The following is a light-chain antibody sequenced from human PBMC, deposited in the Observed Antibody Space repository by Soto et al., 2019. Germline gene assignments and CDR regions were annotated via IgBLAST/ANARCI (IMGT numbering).Light chain of an antibody. J-gene: IGKJ5*01. CDR2: DAS. CDR3: QQRSTWPT. CDR1: KSVDFH. V-gene: IGKV3-11*01. Sequence: QYSSTQSFSPVPRPTLSFRASKSVDFHLAWYQQKPGQAPRLLIYDASVRATGTPARFSGSGSGTAFTLTISSLEPEDFALYYCQQRSTWPTFGQGTRLEIK.